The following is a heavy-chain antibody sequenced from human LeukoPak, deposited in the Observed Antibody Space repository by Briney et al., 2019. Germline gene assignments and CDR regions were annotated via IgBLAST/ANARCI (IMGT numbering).Heavy chain of an antibody. Sequence: ASVKVSCKASGYTFTSFGTSWVPHAPGQGLEWMGWITAYKGNTNYTQKLQGRVTMTKDTSTSTAYMELRSLRSDDTAVYCCAINQYYDFWSGYSGYWDYWGQGTLVTVSS. D-gene: IGHD3-3*01. CDR3: AINQYYDFWSGYSGYWDY. CDR2: ITAYKGNT. J-gene: IGHJ4*02. V-gene: IGHV1-18*01. CDR1: GYTFTSFG.